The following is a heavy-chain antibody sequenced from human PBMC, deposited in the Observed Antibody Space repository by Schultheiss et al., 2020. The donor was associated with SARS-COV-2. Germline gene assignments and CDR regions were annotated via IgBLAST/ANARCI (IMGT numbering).Heavy chain of an antibody. D-gene: IGHD3-22*01. CDR1: GGSISTYY. Sequence: SQTLSLTCSVSGGSISTYYWSWIRQHPGKGLEWIGYIYYSGSTYYNPSLKSRVTISVDTSKNQFSLKLSSVTAADTAVYYCARRRYDSSGLYAFDIWGQGTMVTVSS. J-gene: IGHJ3*02. V-gene: IGHV4-31*03. CDR2: IYYSGST. CDR3: ARRRYDSSGLYAFDI.